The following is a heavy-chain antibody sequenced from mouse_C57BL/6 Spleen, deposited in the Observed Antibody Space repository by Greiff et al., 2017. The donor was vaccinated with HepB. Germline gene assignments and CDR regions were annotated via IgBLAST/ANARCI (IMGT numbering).Heavy chain of an antibody. CDR2: INPSNGGT. V-gene: IGHV1-53*01. Sequence: QVQLQQPGTELVKPGASVKLSCKASGYTFTSYWMHWVKQRPGQGLEWIGNINPSNGGTNYNEKFKSKATLTVDKSASTAYMQLSSLTSEDSAVYYCASYRGGFYYAMDYWGQGTSVTVAS. J-gene: IGHJ4*01. CDR3: ASYRGGFYYAMDY. CDR1: GYTFTSYW.